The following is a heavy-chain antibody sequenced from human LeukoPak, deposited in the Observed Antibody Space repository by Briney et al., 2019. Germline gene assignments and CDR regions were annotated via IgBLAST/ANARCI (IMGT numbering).Heavy chain of an antibody. CDR1: GFTFSIYW. J-gene: IGHJ4*02. Sequence: GRSLRLSCAASGFTFSIYWMSWVRQAPGKGLEWVANIKQDGSEKYYVDSVKGRFTISRDNAKNSLYLQMNSLRAEDTAVYYCARVGIAYYYDSSGYYTDFWGQGTLVTVSS. CDR2: IKQDGSEK. D-gene: IGHD3-22*01. CDR3: ARVGIAYYYDSSGYYTDF. V-gene: IGHV3-7*01.